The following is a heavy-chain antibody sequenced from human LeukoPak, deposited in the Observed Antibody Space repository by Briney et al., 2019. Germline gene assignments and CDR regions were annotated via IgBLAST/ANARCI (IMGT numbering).Heavy chain of an antibody. D-gene: IGHD4-17*01. CDR1: GFTFSDYY. CDR3: ARDHLDISTAPGGYYYYGMDV. J-gene: IGHJ6*02. Sequence: GGSLRLSCAASGFTFSDYYMSWIRQALGKGLEWVSYISSSGSTIYYADSVKGRFTISRDNARNSLYLQMNSLRAEDTAVYYCARDHLDISTAPGGYYYYGMDVWGQGTTVTVSS. V-gene: IGHV3-11*01. CDR2: ISSSGSTI.